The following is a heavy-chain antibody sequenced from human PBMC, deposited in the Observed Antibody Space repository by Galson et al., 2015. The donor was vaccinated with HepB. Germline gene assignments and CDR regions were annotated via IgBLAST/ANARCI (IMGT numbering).Heavy chain of an antibody. D-gene: IGHD3-9*01. CDR1: GYSFTSYW. V-gene: IGHV5-51*01. CDR2: IYPGDSDT. CDR3: AIPDPYDILTGYPHDAFDI. Sequence: QSGAEVKKPGESLKISCKGSGYSFTSYWIGWVRQMPGKGLEWMGIIYPGDSDTRYSPSFQGQVTISADKSISTAYLQWSSLKASDTAMYYCAIPDPYDILTGYPHDAFDIWGQGTMVTVSS. J-gene: IGHJ3*02.